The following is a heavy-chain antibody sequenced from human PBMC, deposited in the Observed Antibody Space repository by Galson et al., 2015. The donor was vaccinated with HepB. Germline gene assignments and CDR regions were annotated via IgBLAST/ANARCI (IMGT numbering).Heavy chain of an antibody. V-gene: IGHV3-74*01. Sequence: SLRLSCAASGFTFSSYWMHWVRQAPGKGLVWVSRINSDGSSTSYADSVKGRFTISRDNAKNTLYLQMNSLRAEDTAVYYCARAVVVRDLDYWGQGTLVTVSS. CDR2: INSDGSST. CDR1: GFTFSSYW. D-gene: IGHD2-2*01. J-gene: IGHJ4*02. CDR3: ARAVVVRDLDY.